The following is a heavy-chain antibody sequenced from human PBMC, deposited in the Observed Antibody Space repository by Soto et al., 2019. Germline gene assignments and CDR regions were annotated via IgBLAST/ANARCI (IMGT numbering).Heavy chain of an antibody. D-gene: IGHD6-19*01. J-gene: IGHJ6*02. V-gene: IGHV3-13*05. Sequence: PGGSLRLSCAASGFTFSSYDMHWVRQATGKGLEWVSAIGTAGDPYYPGSVKGRFTISRENAKNSLYLQMNSLRAGDTAVYYCARSGGVEGWAVAGRYGMDVWGQGTTVTVSS. CDR1: GFTFSSYD. CDR2: IGTAGDP. CDR3: ARSGGVEGWAVAGRYGMDV.